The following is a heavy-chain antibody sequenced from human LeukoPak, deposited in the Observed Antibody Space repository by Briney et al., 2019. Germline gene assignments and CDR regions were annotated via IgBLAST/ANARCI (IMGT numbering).Heavy chain of an antibody. D-gene: IGHD3-9*01. CDR1: GGSISNYY. CDR3: ATLTGYSSESWFDP. J-gene: IGHJ5*02. V-gene: IGHV4-59*01. CDR2: IYYTGST. Sequence: PSETLSLTCTVSGGSISNYYWSWIRQPPGKGLEWIGYIYYTGSTNYNPSLKSRVTISVDTSKNQFSLKLSSVTAADTAVYYCATLTGYSSESWFDPWGQGILVTVSS.